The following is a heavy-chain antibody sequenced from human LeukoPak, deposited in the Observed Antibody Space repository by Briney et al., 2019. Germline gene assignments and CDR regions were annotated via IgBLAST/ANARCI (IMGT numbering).Heavy chain of an antibody. CDR1: GFTFSSYG. D-gene: IGHD1-26*01. CDR2: ISYDGSNK. J-gene: IGHJ3*02. CDR3: ARDEAQWELPRDAFDI. V-gene: IGHV3-30*19. Sequence: GGSLRLSCAASGFTFSSYGMHWVRQAPGKGLEWVAVISYDGSNKYYADSVKGRFTISRDNSKNTLYLQMNSLRAEDTAVYYCARDEAQWELPRDAFDIWGQGTMVTVSS.